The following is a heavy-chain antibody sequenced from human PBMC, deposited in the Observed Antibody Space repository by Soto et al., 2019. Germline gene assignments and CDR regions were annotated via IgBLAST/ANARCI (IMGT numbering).Heavy chain of an antibody. V-gene: IGHV3-15*07. CDR1: GFTFNNAW. Sequence: EVQLVESGGGLVRPGGSLRLSCVASGFTFNNAWMNWVRQAPGKGLEWVDRIRSKADGGTIDYAAPVKDRFTISRDDSKNTLHLQMNSLKTEDTAVYYCTREPDYSNYFEYWGQGTLVTVSS. D-gene: IGHD4-4*01. CDR3: TREPDYSNYFEY. J-gene: IGHJ4*02. CDR2: IRSKADGGTI.